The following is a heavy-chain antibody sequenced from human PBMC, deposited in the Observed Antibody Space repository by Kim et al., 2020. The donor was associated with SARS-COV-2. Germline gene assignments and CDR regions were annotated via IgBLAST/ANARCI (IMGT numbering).Heavy chain of an antibody. J-gene: IGHJ6*02. CDR2: IWYDGSNK. CDR3: ASQQLADGMDV. CDR1: GFTFSSYG. V-gene: IGHV3-33*01. Sequence: GGSLRLSCAASGFTFSSYGMHWVRQAPGKGLEWVAVIWYDGSNKYYADSVKGRFTISRDNSKNTLYLQMNSLRAEDTAVYYCASQQLADGMDVWGQGTTVTVSS. D-gene: IGHD6-13*01.